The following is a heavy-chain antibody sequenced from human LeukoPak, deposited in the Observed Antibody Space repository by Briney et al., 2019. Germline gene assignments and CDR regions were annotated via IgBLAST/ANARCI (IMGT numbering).Heavy chain of an antibody. CDR3: ARSDSSGWYVQH. CDR2: IYYSGST. J-gene: IGHJ1*01. V-gene: IGHV4-59*08. D-gene: IGHD6-19*01. CDR1: GGSISSYY. Sequence: SETLSLTCTVSGGSISSYYWSWVRQPPGKGLEWIGYIYYSGSTNYNPSLKSRVTMSVDTSKNQFSLRLSSVTAADTAVYYCARSDSSGWYVQHWGQGTLVTVSS.